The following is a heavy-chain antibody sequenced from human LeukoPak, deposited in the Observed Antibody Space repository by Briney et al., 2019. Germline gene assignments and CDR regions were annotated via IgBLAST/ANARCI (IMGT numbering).Heavy chain of an antibody. Sequence: ASVKVSCKASGYTFTSYAMHWVRQAPGQRLEWMGWINAGNGNTKYSQKFQGRVTITRDTSASTAYMELSSLRSEDTAVYYCASGDIVVVPAAEEKQGIAAAGDFDYWGQGTLVTVSS. CDR3: ASGDIVVVPAAEEKQGIAAAGDFDY. CDR1: GYTFTSYA. V-gene: IGHV1-3*01. CDR2: INAGNGNT. J-gene: IGHJ4*02. D-gene: IGHD2-2*01.